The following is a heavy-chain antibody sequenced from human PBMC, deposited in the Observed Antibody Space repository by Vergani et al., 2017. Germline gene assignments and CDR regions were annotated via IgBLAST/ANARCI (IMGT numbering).Heavy chain of an antibody. D-gene: IGHD3-22*01. Sequence: EVQLVESGGGLVQPGGSLRLSCAASGFTVSSNYMSWVRQAPGKGLEWVANIKQDGSEKYYVDSVKGRFTISRDNAKNSLYLQMNSRRAEDTAVYYCAGWLFLPIDYWGQGTLVTVSS. CDR1: GFTVSSNY. J-gene: IGHJ4*02. V-gene: IGHV3-7*01. CDR3: AGWLFLPIDY. CDR2: IKQDGSEK.